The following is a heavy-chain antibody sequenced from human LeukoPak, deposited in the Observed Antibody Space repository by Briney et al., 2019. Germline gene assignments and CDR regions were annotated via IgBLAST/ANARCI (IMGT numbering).Heavy chain of an antibody. D-gene: IGHD5-12*01. V-gene: IGHV4-34*01. CDR1: GGSFGNYY. CDR2: INHRGST. J-gene: IGHJ2*01. CDR3: ARDLGGYDLKWYFDL. Sequence: SETLSLTCAVYGGSFGNYYWTWIRQPPGKGLEWIGEINHRGSTNYNPSLKSAVTISVDTSKNQFSLKLSSVTAADTAVYYCARDLGGYDLKWYFDLWGRGTLVTVSS.